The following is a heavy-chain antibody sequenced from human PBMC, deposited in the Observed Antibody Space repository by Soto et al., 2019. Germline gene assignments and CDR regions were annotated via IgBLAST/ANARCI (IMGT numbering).Heavy chain of an antibody. CDR2: IYYSGST. CDR3: GVGAAAGIDY. V-gene: IGHV4-59*01. Sequence: PSETLSLTCTVSGGSISSYYWSWIRQPPGKGLEWIGYIYYSGSTNYNPSLKSRVTISVDTSKNQFSLKLSSVTAADTAVYYCGVGAAAGIDYWGQGTLVTVS. J-gene: IGHJ4*02. D-gene: IGHD6-13*01. CDR1: GGSISSYY.